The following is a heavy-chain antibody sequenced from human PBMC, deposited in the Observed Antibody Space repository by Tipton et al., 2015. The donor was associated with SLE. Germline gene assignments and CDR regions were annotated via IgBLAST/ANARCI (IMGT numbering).Heavy chain of an antibody. Sequence: LSLTCAVYGGSFSGHYWSWVRQAPGKGLEWVSSISSSSSYIYYADSVKGRFTISRDNAKNSLYLQMNSLRAEDTAVYYCARDPGDRGFDYWGQGTLVTVSS. CDR1: GGSFSGHY. CDR2: ISSSSSYI. V-gene: IGHV3-21*01. D-gene: IGHD7-27*01. J-gene: IGHJ4*02. CDR3: ARDPGDRGFDY.